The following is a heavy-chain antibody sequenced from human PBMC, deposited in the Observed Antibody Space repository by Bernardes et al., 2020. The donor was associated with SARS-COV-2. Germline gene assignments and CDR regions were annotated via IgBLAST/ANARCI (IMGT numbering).Heavy chain of an antibody. CDR1: GDTVSRDSAA. J-gene: IGHJ4*02. Sequence: QTLSLTCAISGDTVSRDSAAWTWIRQSSSRGLEWLGRTYYWSKWYRDYAPSVRSRIDINPDTSKNQVSLQLRSVTPEDTAVYYCVRQAASTSVPRRHFDDWGQGIQFTGSS. CDR3: VRQAASTSVPRRHFDD. D-gene: IGHD2-15*01. V-gene: IGHV6-1*01. CDR2: TYYWSKWYR.